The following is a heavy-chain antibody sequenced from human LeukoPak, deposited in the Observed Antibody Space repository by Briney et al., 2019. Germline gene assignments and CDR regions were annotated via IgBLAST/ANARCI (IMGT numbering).Heavy chain of an antibody. V-gene: IGHV4-59*01. Sequence: NPSETLSLTCTVSGGSISSYYWSWIRQPPGKGLEWIGYVDYSGSTNYNPSLKSRVTISVDTSKNQFSLKLSSVTAADTAVYYCARDKDGVVIFHWGQGTLVTVSS. CDR2: VDYSGST. CDR1: GGSISSYY. D-gene: IGHD3-3*01. CDR3: ARDKDGVVIFH. J-gene: IGHJ4*02.